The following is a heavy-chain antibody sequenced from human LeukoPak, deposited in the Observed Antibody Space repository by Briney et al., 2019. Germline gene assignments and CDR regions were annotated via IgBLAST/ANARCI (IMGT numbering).Heavy chain of an antibody. J-gene: IGHJ5*02. CDR2: IHYSGSA. V-gene: IGHV4-59*01. D-gene: IGHD3-3*01. Sequence: SETLSLTCTVSNGPINTYQWSWIRQPPGKGLEWIGNIHYSGSANYNPSLKSRVIISVDTSKNQFSLKLSSVTAADTAVYYCARGHDSIKTFGEVIKSRTRWFDPWGQGTLVTVSS. CDR1: NGPINTYQ. CDR3: ARGHDSIKTFGEVIKSRTRWFDP.